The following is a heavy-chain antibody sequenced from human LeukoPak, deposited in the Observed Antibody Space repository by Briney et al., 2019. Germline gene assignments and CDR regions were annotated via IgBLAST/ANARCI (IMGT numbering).Heavy chain of an antibody. J-gene: IGHJ5*02. CDR3: ARDAEYGSGSMWLLDP. V-gene: IGHV1-2*02. D-gene: IGHD3-10*01. CDR1: GYTFSDYY. Sequence: ASVKVSCKASGYTFSDYYIHWVRQSPGQGLEWMGWINTKGASTKYAQKFQGRVTMTRDTSINTVYMEPSRLTSDDTAIYYCARDAEYGSGSMWLLDPWGQGTQVTVSS. CDR2: INTKGAST.